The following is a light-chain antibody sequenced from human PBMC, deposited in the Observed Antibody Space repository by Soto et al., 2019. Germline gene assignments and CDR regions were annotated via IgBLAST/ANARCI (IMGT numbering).Light chain of an antibody. V-gene: IGKV3-11*01. J-gene: IGKJ1*01. CDR2: DAS. Sequence: IVLTQSQVTLSLCPGERATLSWRASQYVSSFLAWYQQKAGQAPRLLIYDASHRATGIPARFSGSGSGTDFALTINSLEPEDFALYYCQQRYNWPPTFGQGTKVDI. CDR3: QQRYNWPPT. CDR1: QYVSSF.